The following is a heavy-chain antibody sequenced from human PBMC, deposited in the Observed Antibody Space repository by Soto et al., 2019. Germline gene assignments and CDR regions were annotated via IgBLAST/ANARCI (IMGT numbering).Heavy chain of an antibody. CDR1: GGTFSSYA. CDR2: IIPIFGTA. D-gene: IGHD3-16*02. V-gene: IGHV1-69*01. CDR3: ARSMITFGGVIDSFDY. J-gene: IGHJ4*02. Sequence: QVQLVQSGAELKKPGSSVKVSCKASGGTFSSYAISWVRQAPGQGLEWMGGIIPIFGTANYAQKFQGRVTITADESTSTAYMELSSLRSEDTAVYYCARSMITFGGVIDSFDYWGQGTLVTVSS.